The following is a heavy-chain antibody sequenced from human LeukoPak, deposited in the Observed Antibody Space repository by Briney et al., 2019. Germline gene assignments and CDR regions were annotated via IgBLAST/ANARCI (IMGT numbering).Heavy chain of an antibody. J-gene: IGHJ3*02. CDR3: AKDRPPWAYDKPYDAFDI. V-gene: IGHV3-53*05. CDR1: GFTVSSNY. Sequence: GGSLRLSCAASGFTVSSNYMSWVRQAPGKGLEWVSVIYSGGSTYYADSVKGRFTISRDNSKSTLYLQMNSLRAEDTAVYYCAKDRPPWAYDKPYDAFDIWGQGTMVTVSS. D-gene: IGHD3-22*01. CDR2: IYSGGST.